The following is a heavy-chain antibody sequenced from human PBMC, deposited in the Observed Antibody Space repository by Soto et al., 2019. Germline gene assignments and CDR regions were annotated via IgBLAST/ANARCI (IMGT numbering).Heavy chain of an antibody. CDR2: INAGNGNI. D-gene: IGHD6-19*01. CDR3: ARDGAVAGDSNFDY. Sequence: QVQLVQSGAEVKNSGASVKVSCKASGYTFTSSAIHWVRQAPGQGLEWMGWINAGNGNIKHSQKFQHRVTITRDTSASTAYMELSSLRFEDTAVYYCARDGAVAGDSNFDYWGQGTLVTVSS. CDR1: GYTFTSSA. V-gene: IGHV1-3*01. J-gene: IGHJ4*02.